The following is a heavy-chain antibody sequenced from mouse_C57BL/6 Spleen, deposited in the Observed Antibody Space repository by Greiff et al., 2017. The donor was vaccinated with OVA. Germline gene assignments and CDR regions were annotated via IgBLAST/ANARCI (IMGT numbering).Heavy chain of an antibody. J-gene: IGHJ1*03. Sequence: VKLMESGAELVKPGASVKISCKASGYAFSSYWMNWVKQRPGKGLEWIGQIYPGDGDTNYNGKFKGQATLTADKSSSTAYMQLSSLTSEDSAVYFCARDYDYWYFDVWGTGTTVTVSS. V-gene: IGHV1-80*01. CDR3: ARDYDYWYFDV. CDR1: GYAFSSYW. D-gene: IGHD2-4*01. CDR2: IYPGDGDT.